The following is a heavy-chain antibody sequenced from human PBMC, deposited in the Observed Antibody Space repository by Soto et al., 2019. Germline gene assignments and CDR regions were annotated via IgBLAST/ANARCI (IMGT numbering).Heavy chain of an antibody. D-gene: IGHD4-17*01. V-gene: IGHV3-23*01. J-gene: IGHJ3*02. Sequence: EVQLLESGGGLVQPGGSLRLSCAASGFTFSSYGMSWVRQAPGKGLEWVSGVSGSGGSTNYADSVKGPFTISRDNSKNTLFLQMNSLRAEDTAVYYCAKGFYGEVAFDIWGQGTMVTVSS. CDR2: VSGSGGST. CDR3: AKGFYGEVAFDI. CDR1: GFTFSSYG.